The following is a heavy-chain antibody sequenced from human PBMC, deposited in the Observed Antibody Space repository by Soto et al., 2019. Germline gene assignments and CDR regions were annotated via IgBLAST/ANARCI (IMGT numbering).Heavy chain of an antibody. J-gene: IGHJ4*02. CDR1: GFTFRNYA. CDR2: ITGTGSST. Sequence: LLESGGGLVQPGESLKLSCAVSGFTFRNYAMSWVRQAPGKGLEWVAGITGTGSSTSYSDSVRGRFTISRDNSKNTLYLLMNSLRAEDKAVYWCAKTPNSRLLNSWGQGALVTVSS. D-gene: IGHD3-9*01. V-gene: IGHV3-23*01. CDR3: AKTPNSRLLNS.